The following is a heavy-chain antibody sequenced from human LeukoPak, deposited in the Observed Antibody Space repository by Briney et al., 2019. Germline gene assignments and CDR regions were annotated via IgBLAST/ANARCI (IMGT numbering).Heavy chain of an antibody. J-gene: IGHJ4*02. CDR2: ISYDGSNK. CDR1: GFTFSSYG. Sequence: PGRSLRLSCAASGFTFSSYGMHWVRQAPGKGLEWVAVISYDGSNKYYADSVKGRFTISRDNSKNTLYLQMNSLRAEDTAVYYCARDGGTIFGSSALDYWGQGTLVTVSS. V-gene: IGHV3-30*03. D-gene: IGHD3-3*01. CDR3: ARDGGTIFGSSALDY.